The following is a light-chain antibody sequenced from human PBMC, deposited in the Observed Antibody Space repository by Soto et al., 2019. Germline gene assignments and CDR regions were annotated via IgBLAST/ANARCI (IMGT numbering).Light chain of an antibody. Sequence: DIVMTQTPLSLSVTPGQPASISCKSSQSLLHSDGKTYLYWYLQKPGQSPQLLIYLGSNRSSGVPDRFSGSGSGTDFTLKISRVEAEDVGVYYCMQALQTPVTFGQGTKVDIK. V-gene: IGKV2-28*01. CDR2: LGS. CDR1: QSLLHSDGKTY. CDR3: MQALQTPVT. J-gene: IGKJ1*01.